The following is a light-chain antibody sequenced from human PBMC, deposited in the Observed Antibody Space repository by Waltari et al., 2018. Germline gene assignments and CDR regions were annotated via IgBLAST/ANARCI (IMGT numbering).Light chain of an antibody. CDR2: GAS. Sequence: EILMTQSQATLSVSPGESATLSCRASQSVNSNLAWYQQKPGQAPRLLISGASTRATGIPARFSGTGSGTEFTLTITSLQSEDFATYYCQQYNYWPPLTFGGGTKVEI. J-gene: IGKJ4*01. CDR3: QQYNYWPPLT. V-gene: IGKV3-15*01. CDR1: QSVNSN.